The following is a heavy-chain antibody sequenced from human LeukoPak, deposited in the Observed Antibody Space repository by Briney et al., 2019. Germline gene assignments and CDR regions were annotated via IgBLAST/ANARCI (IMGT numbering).Heavy chain of an antibody. CDR1: GFTFSSYA. CDR3: ARDRSSYEYYFDY. V-gene: IGHV3-30-3*01. Sequence: GGSLRLSRATSGFTFSSYAMSWVRQAPGKGLEWVAVISYDGTNKYYADSVKGRFTISRDNSKNTLYLQMSSLRAEDTAVYYCARDRSSYEYYFDYWGQGTLVTVSS. D-gene: IGHD5-12*01. J-gene: IGHJ4*02. CDR2: ISYDGTNK.